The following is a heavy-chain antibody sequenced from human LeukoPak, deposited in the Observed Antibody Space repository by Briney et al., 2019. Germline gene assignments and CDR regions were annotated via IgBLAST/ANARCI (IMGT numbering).Heavy chain of an antibody. CDR1: GGSFSGYF. V-gene: IGHV4-34*01. J-gene: IGHJ4*02. D-gene: IGHD3-3*01. Sequence: SETLSLTCAVYGGSFSGYFWSWIRQPPGKGLEWIGEINHSGSTNYNPSLKSRVTISVDTSKNQFSLKLSSVTAADTAVYYCARFNANDLWGGYTGWGPGNLVNVSS. CDR3: ARFNANDLWGGYTG. CDR2: INHSGST.